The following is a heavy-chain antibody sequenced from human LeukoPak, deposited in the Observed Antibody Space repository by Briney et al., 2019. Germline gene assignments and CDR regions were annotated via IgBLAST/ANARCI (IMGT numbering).Heavy chain of an antibody. CDR1: GFTFSSYW. CDR3: ARDPKDCDYTDY. CDR2: INSDGSST. D-gene: IGHD2-21*02. J-gene: IGHJ4*02. Sequence: PGGSLRLSCAASGFTFSSYWMHWVRQAPGKGLEWVSRINSDGSSTNYADSVKGRFTISRDNAKNALYLQMNSLRAEDTAVYYCARDPKDCDYTDYWGQGTLVTVSS. V-gene: IGHV3-74*01.